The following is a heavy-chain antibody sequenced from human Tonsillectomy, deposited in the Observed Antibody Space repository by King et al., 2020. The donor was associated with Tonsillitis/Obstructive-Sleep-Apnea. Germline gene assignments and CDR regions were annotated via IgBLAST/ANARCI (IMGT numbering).Heavy chain of an antibody. CDR2: IYYSGST. CDR3: ARGYCSSTSCLYAFDI. J-gene: IGHJ3*02. V-gene: IGHV4-31*01. Sequence: QLQESGPGLVKPSQTLSLTCTVSCGSISSGGYYWCWIRQHPGKGLEWIGYIYYSGSTYYNPSPKSLVTISVDTSKNQFSLELSSVTAADTAVYYCARGYCSSTSCLYAFDIWGQGTMVTVSS. D-gene: IGHD2-2*01. CDR1: CGSISSGGYY.